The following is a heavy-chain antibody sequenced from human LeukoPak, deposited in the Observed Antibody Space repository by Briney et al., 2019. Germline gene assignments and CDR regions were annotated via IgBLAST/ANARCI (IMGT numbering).Heavy chain of an antibody. CDR2: ISSSSTTI. CDR1: GFTFSSYS. Sequence: GGSLRLSCAASGFTFSSYSMNWVRQAPGKEREWVSYISSSSTTIYYADSVKGRFTISRDSARDSLYLQMNSLRAEDTAIYYCARDLKAYSSSGGVDYWGQGTLVTVSS. V-gene: IGHV3-48*01. D-gene: IGHD6-13*01. J-gene: IGHJ4*02. CDR3: ARDLKAYSSSGGVDY.